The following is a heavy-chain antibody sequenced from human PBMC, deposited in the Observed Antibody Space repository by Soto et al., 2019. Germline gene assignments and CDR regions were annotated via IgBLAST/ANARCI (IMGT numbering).Heavy chain of an antibody. J-gene: IGHJ6*02. CDR2: ISYDGSNK. Sequence: GGSLRLSCAASGFTFSSYAMHWVRQAPGKGLEWVAVISYDGSNKYYADSVKGRFTISRDNSKNTLYLQMNSLRAEDTAVYYCARGGQQLLWFGELVPREYYYYGMDVWGQGTTVTVSS. V-gene: IGHV3-30-3*01. D-gene: IGHD3-10*01. CDR1: GFTFSSYA. CDR3: ARGGQQLLWFGELVPREYYYYGMDV.